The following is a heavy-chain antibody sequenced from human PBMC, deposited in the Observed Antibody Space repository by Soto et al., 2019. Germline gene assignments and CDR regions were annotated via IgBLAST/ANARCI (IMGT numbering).Heavy chain of an antibody. J-gene: IGHJ5*02. CDR2: ISGSGGST. Sequence: PGGSLRRSCAASGFTFSSYALSCVRQAPGKGLEWVSAISGSGGSTYYADSVKGRFTISRDNSKNTLYLQMNSLRAEDTAVYYCAKDRSHSKDNWFDPWGQGTLVTVSS. V-gene: IGHV3-23*01. CDR1: GFTFSSYA. CDR3: AKDRSHSKDNWFDP.